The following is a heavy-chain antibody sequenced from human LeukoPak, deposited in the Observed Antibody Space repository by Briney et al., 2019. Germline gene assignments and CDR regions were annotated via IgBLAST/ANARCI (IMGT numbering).Heavy chain of an antibody. CDR3: ARAEGYYYDNSGYFSHAFDL. V-gene: IGHV7-4-1*02. CDR2: INTNTGNP. J-gene: IGHJ3*01. Sequence: ASVKVSCKASGYTFTTDAINWVRQAPGQGLEWMGWINTNTGNPTYAQGFTGRFVLSLDTSVSTAYLQISNLKPEDTAVYYCARAEGYYYDNSGYFSHAFDLWGQGTMVAVSS. D-gene: IGHD3-22*01. CDR1: GYTFTTDA.